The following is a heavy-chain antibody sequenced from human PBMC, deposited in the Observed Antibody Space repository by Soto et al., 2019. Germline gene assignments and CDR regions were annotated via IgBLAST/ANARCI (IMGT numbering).Heavy chain of an antibody. CDR3: TTNPY. CDR2: IKTKTDGGTA. V-gene: IGHV3-15*01. CDR1: GFSFSNAG. Sequence: GGSLRLGCAASGFSFSNAGMSWVRQAPGKGLEWVGRIKTKTDGGTADYAASVKGRFTISRDDSKNTVYLQMNSLKTEDTAVYYCTTNPYWGQGTLVTVSS. J-gene: IGHJ4*02.